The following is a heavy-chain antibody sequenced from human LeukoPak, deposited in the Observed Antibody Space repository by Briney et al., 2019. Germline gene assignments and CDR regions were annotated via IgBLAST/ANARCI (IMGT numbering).Heavy chain of an antibody. CDR2: ISYDGSNK. Sequence: GGSLRLSCAASGFTFSSYAMHWVRQAPGKGLEWVAVISYDGSNKYYADSVKGRFTISRDNSKNTLYLQMNSLRAEDTAVYYCAKVGHYGYYYGMDVWGQGTTVTVSS. CDR3: AKVGHYGYYYGMDV. V-gene: IGHV3-30*04. D-gene: IGHD3-3*01. J-gene: IGHJ6*02. CDR1: GFTFSSYA.